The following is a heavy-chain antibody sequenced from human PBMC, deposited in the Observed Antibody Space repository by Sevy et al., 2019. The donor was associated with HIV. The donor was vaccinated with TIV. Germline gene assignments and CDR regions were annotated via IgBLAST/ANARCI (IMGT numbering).Heavy chain of an antibody. D-gene: IGHD2-15*01. CDR3: ARRGSSHYYYYMDV. V-gene: IGHV4-59*08. CDR2: IYYSGST. CDR1: GGSISSYY. Sequence: PETLSLTCTVSGGSISSYYWSWIRQPPGKGLEWIGYIYYSGSTNYNPSLKSRVTISVDTSKNQFSLKLSSVTAADTAVYFCARRGSSHYYYYMDVWGKGTTVTVSS. J-gene: IGHJ6*03.